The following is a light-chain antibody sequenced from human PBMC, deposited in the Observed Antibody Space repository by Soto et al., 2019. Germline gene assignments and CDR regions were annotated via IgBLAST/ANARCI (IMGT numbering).Light chain of an antibody. J-gene: IGKJ3*01. CDR2: DAS. Sequence: DIQMTQSPSSLSASVGDRVTITCQASQDISKYLNWYQQKPGKAPKLLIYDASNLEAGVPSRFSGTGSGTFYTCTISRLHPEDFATYHCQQYDSIPFTFGPGTKVDIK. V-gene: IGKV1-33*01. CDR3: QQYDSIPFT. CDR1: QDISKY.